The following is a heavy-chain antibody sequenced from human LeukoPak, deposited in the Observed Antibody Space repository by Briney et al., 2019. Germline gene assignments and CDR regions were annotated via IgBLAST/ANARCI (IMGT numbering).Heavy chain of an antibody. Sequence: GGSLRLSCAASGFTFSDYYMGWIRQAPGKGLEWVSYISSSSSYTNYADSVKGRFTISRDNAKNSLYLQMNSLRAEDTAVYYCARVGYSYGYLPDYWGQGTLVTVSS. CDR2: ISSSSSYT. D-gene: IGHD5-18*01. CDR3: ARVGYSYGYLPDY. CDR1: GFTFSDYY. J-gene: IGHJ4*02. V-gene: IGHV3-11*05.